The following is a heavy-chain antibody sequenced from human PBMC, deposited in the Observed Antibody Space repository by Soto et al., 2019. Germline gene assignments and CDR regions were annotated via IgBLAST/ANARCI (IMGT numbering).Heavy chain of an antibody. CDR1: GYTFTSDG. D-gene: IGHD3-10*01. V-gene: IGHV1-18*04. Sequence: ASVKVSCKASGYTFTSDGISWLRQATGQGLEWMGWISGYNGNTKYAQKVQGRVTLTTDTSTSTAYMELRSLRSDDTAVYYCSIDKMVDSFGLGTCGLWGQGTAVTVAS. J-gene: IGHJ4*02. CDR3: SIDKMVDSFGLGTCGL. CDR2: ISGYNGNT.